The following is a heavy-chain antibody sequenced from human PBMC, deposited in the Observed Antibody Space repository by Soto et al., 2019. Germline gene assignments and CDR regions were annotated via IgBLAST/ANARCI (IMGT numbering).Heavy chain of an antibody. J-gene: IGHJ6*02. V-gene: IGHV3-20*04. CDR2: ISCDGGRK. Sequence: RRLSCAVSGITFDAYGMSWVRQVPGKGLEWVSIISCDGGRKEYADSVKGRFTISRDNAKNTLYLQMNSLRAEDTAVYYCAKDRSAVATAQKYYYYYYGMDVWGQGTTVTVSS. CDR1: GITFDAYG. CDR3: AKDRSAVATAQKYYYYYYGMDV. D-gene: IGHD6-19*01.